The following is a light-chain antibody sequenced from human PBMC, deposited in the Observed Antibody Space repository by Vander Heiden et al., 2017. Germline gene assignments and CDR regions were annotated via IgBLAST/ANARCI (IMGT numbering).Light chain of an antibody. CDR3: SSYTTSNTLL. Sequence: QSALSQPAPSSGSPGQSVTISCTGTSSDVGSSNYVPRDQQHSDIAPKLSIYDGTNRPSGVSNRVSGSKSGNAASLTISGLQAEDEADYYCSSYTTSNTLLFGGGTKLTVL. CDR2: DGT. V-gene: IGLV2-14*03. J-gene: IGLJ2*01. CDR1: SSDVGSSNY.